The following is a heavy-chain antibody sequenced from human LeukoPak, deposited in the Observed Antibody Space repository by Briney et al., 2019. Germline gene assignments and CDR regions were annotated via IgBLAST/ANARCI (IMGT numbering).Heavy chain of an antibody. CDR2: INPDGSEK. CDR1: GFTFRTSW. V-gene: IGHV3-7*03. D-gene: IGHD1-26*01. J-gene: IGHJ4*02. CDR3: ARDRAYSAFDY. Sequence: GGSLRLSCAVSGFTFRTSWMTWVRQAPGRGLERVAIINPDGSEKYYLESLKGRITISRDNAEYSVHLQMNSLKAEDTAIYYCARDRAYSAFDYWGQGTLVTVSS.